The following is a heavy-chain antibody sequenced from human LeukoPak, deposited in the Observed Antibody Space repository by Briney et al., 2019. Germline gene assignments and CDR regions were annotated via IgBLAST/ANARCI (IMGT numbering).Heavy chain of an antibody. V-gene: IGHV4-38-2*02. CDR2: IYYSGST. CDR3: ASFYCSGGSCYQYFSYYYMDV. J-gene: IGHJ6*03. D-gene: IGHD2-15*01. CDR1: GYSISSGYY. Sequence: SETLSLTCTVSGYSISSGYYWGWIRQPPGKGLEWIGSIYYSGSTYYNPSLQSRVTISVDTSKNQFSLKLNSVTAAGTAVYYCASFYCSGGSCYQYFSYYYMDVWGKGTTVTISS.